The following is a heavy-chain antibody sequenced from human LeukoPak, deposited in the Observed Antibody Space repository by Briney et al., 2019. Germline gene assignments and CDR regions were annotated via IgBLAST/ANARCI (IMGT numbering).Heavy chain of an antibody. D-gene: IGHD3-22*01. Sequence: SETLSLTCTVSGGSISSSSYYWTWIRQSPGKGLEWIGSWYNNGTSYYNPSLQSRVTISVETSKNQFSLKLTSVTAADTAVFYCASLGIGYYYFDFWGQGILVTVSS. J-gene: IGHJ4*02. CDR3: ASLGIGYYYFDF. CDR1: GGSISSSSYY. CDR2: WYNNGTS. V-gene: IGHV4-39*07.